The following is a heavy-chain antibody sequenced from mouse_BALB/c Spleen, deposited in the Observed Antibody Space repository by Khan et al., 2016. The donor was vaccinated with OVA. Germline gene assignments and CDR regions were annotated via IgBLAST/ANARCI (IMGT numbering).Heavy chain of an antibody. CDR3: TRNGFGNYESWDY. Sequence: VQLKQSGTVLARPGASVKMSCKGSGYTFTNYWMHWVKQRPGQGLEWIGVNYPGNSDTNYNQKFKGKAKLTAVTSTSTAYMELNSLTNEDSAVYYCTRNGFGNYESWDYWGQGTTLTVSS. V-gene: IGHV1-5*01. D-gene: IGHD2-1*01. J-gene: IGHJ2*01. CDR1: GYTFTNYW. CDR2: NYPGNSDT.